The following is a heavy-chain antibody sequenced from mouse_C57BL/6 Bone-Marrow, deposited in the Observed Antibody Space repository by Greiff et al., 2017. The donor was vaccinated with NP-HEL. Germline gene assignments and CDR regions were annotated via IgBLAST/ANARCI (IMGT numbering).Heavy chain of an antibody. V-gene: IGHV1-81*01. CDR1: GYTFTSYG. J-gene: IGHJ3*01. CDR2: IYPGSGNT. CDR3: ASMGFYYCSGYRFAY. Sequence: QVQLQQSGAELVRPGASVKLSCKASGYTFTSYGISWVKQRTGQGLEWIGGIYPGSGNTYYNGKFKGKATLTADKSSSTAYMELRSLTSADYAVYFCASMGFYYCSGYRFAYWGQGTLVTVSA. D-gene: IGHD1-1*01.